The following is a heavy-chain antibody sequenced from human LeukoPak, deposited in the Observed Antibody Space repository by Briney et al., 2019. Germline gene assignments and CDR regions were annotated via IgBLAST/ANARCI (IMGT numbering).Heavy chain of an antibody. CDR3: ARGVPLGYCTYGVCYPPYYFDY. Sequence: ASVKVSCKASGYTFISYNINWLRQATGQGLEWMGWVNPRSGDAGYLLKFQGRLTITRDSSIDTAYMDLSGLNSEDTAVYYCARGVPLGYCTYGVCYPPYYFDYWGQGTLVTASS. J-gene: IGHJ4*02. CDR1: GYTFISYN. CDR2: VNPRSGDA. D-gene: IGHD2-8*01. V-gene: IGHV1-8*01.